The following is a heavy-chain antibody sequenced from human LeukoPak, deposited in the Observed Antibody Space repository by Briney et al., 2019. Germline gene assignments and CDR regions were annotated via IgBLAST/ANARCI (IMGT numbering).Heavy chain of an antibody. J-gene: IGHJ4*02. Sequence: GASVKVSCKASGYTFTSYYMHWVRQAPGQGLEWMGIINPSGGSTSYAQKFQGRVTMTRDTSTSTAYMELRSLRSDDTAVYYCARDYRPHVTSVAFDYWGQGTLVTVSS. CDR3: ARDYRPHVTSVAFDY. CDR1: GYTFTSYY. CDR2: INPSGGST. V-gene: IGHV1-46*01. D-gene: IGHD3-16*02.